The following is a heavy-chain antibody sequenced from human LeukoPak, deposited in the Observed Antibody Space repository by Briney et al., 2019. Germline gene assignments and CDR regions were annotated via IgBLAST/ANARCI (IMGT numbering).Heavy chain of an antibody. J-gene: IGHJ3*02. Sequence: PSETLSLTCTVSGGSINYWGWIRQPPGQGLEWIGNIFYSGSTYYSPSLKNRVTISLDTSRNQFSLKLTSVTAADTAVYYCAKSNGYGLVDIWGQGTMVTVSS. CDR2: IFYSGST. V-gene: IGHV4-39*07. D-gene: IGHD3-10*01. CDR1: GGSINY. CDR3: AKSNGYGLVDI.